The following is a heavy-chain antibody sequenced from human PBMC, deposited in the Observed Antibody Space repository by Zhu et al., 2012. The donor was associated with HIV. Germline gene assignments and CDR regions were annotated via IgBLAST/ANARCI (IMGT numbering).Heavy chain of an antibody. CDR3: AREGIYDSSGFWFDP. CDR1: GGSISSGDYY. Sequence: QVQLQESGPGLVKPSQTLSLTRTVSGGSISSGDYYWSWIRQPPGKGLEWIGYIYYSGSTYYNPSLKSRVAISVDTSKNQFSLKLSSVTAAGTAVYYCAREGIYDSSGFWFDPWGQGTLVTVSS. V-gene: IGHV4-30-4*08. J-gene: IGHJ5*02. CDR2: IYYSGST. D-gene: IGHD3-22*01.